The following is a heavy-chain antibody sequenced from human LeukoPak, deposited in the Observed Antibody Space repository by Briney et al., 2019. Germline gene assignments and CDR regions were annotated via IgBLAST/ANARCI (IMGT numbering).Heavy chain of an antibody. CDR1: GGSISSSSYY. Sequence: SETLSLTCTVSGGSISSSSYYWGWIRQPPGKGLEWIGSIYYSGSTYYNPSLKSRVTISVDTSKNQFSLKLSSVTAADTAVYYCARRGRGSYSGWFDPWGQGTLVTVSS. V-gene: IGHV4-39*01. CDR3: ARRGRGSYSGWFDP. D-gene: IGHD1-26*01. J-gene: IGHJ5*02. CDR2: IYYSGST.